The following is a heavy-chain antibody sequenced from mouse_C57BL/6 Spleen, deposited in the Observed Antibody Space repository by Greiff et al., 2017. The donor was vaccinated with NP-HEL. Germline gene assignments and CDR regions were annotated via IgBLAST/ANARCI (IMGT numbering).Heavy chain of an antibody. CDR3: ARGNYYGSSPDY. CDR1: GFTFSSYA. CDR2: ISDGGSYT. V-gene: IGHV5-4*01. Sequence: EVQLVESGGGLVKPGGSLKLSCAASGFTFSSYAMSWVRQTPEKRLEWVATISDGGSYTYYPDNVKGRFTISRDNAKNNLYLQMSHLKSEDTAMYYCARGNYYGSSPDYWGQGTTLTVSS. J-gene: IGHJ2*01. D-gene: IGHD1-1*01.